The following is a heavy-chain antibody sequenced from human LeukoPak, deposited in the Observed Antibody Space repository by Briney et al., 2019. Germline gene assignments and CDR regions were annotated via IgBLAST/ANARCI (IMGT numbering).Heavy chain of an antibody. CDR2: ISHSGST. CDR1: GGSFSGYY. Sequence: PSETLSLTCAVSGGSFSGYYWSWIRQPPGKGLEWIGEISHSGSTNYNPSLKSRVTISVDTSKNQFSLKLSSVTAADTAVYYCARSSRIHKFDPWGQGTLVTVSS. D-gene: IGHD2-21*01. V-gene: IGHV4-34*01. J-gene: IGHJ5*02. CDR3: ARSSRIHKFDP.